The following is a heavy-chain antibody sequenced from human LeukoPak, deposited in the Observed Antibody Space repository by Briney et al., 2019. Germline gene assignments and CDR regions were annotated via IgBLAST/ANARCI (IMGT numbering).Heavy chain of an antibody. CDR3: AKAFTPLWFGEALDY. CDR1: GFTFSSYA. J-gene: IGHJ4*02. Sequence: GGSLRLSCAASGFTFSSYAMSWVRQAPGKGLEWVSAISVSGGSTYYADSVKGRFTISRDNSKNTLYLQMNSLRAEDTAVYYCAKAFTPLWFGEALDYWGQGTLVTVSS. V-gene: IGHV3-23*01. D-gene: IGHD3-10*01. CDR2: ISVSGGST.